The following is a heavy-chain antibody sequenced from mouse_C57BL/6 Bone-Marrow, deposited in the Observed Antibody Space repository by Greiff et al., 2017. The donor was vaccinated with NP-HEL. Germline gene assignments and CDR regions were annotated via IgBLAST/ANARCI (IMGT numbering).Heavy chain of an antibody. J-gene: IGHJ3*01. CDR2: IDPSDSYT. CDR3: ARKAYYGRSYEFAY. V-gene: IGHV1-50*01. D-gene: IGHD1-1*01. Sequence: VQLQQPGAELVKPGASVKLSCKASGYTFTTYWMQWVIQRPGQGLEWIGEIDPSDSYTNYNQKFKGKATLTVDTSSSTANMQLSSLTSEDSAVYYCARKAYYGRSYEFAYWGQGTLVTVSA. CDR1: GYTFTTYW.